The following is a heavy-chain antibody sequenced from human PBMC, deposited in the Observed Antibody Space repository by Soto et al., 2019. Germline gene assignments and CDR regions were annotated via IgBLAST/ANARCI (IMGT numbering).Heavy chain of an antibody. D-gene: IGHD2-21*02. J-gene: IGHJ4*02. Sequence: SETLSLTCVVSGDSISSTHWWTWVRQTPGKGLEWIGEIYHTGSTKYNPSLKNRVTISVDKSNNEFSLNLKSVTAADTAVYYCATRPPRIVVMTLPFPSWGKGTLVTVAS. CDR3: ATRPPRIVVMTLPFPS. CDR1: GDSISSTHW. V-gene: IGHV4-4*02. CDR2: IYHTGST.